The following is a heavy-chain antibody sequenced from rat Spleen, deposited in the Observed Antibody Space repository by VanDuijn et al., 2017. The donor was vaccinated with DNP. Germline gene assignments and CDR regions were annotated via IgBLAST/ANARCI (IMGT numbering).Heavy chain of an antibody. CDR1: GYSITSNY. D-gene: IGHD3-1*01. CDR2: ISYSGST. J-gene: IGHJ3*01. Sequence: EVQLQESGPGLVKPSQSLSLTCSVTGYSITSNYWAWIRKFPGNKMEWMGFISYSGSTSYTPSLKSRISITRDTSKNQFFLQLNSVTAEDTATYYCARWPLAYWGQGTLVTVSS. V-gene: IGHV3-1*01. CDR3: ARWPLAY.